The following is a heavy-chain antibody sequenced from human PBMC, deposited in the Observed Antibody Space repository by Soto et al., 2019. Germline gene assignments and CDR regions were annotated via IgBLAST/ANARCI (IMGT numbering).Heavy chain of an antibody. D-gene: IGHD3-3*01. J-gene: IGHJ6*02. CDR1: GGSISSSSYY. CDR2: IYYSGST. V-gene: IGHV4-39*01. Sequence: PSETLSLTCTVSGGSISSSSYYWGWIRQPPGKGLEWIGSIYYSGSTYYNPYLKSRVTISVDTSKNQFSLKLSSVTAADTAVYYCARRARVVIGLYYYYGMDVWGQGTTVTVSS. CDR3: ARRARVVIGLYYYYGMDV.